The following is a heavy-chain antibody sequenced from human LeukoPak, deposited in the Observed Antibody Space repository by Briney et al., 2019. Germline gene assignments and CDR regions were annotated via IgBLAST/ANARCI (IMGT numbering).Heavy chain of an antibody. Sequence: PGGSLRLSCAASGFTFRSVDMNSVRQAPGKGLEWVAYISNSDKTIYYADSVRGRFTISRDDHKNSLYLQMNSLRVEDTATYYCARSDLSLVWGKGTTVTVSS. J-gene: IGHJ6*03. CDR3: ARSDLSLV. CDR1: GFTFRSVD. CDR2: ISNSDKTI. V-gene: IGHV3-48*03.